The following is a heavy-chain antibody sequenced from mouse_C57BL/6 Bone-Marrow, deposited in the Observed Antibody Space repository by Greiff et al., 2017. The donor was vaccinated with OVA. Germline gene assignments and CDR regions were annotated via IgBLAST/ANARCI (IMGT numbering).Heavy chain of an antibody. J-gene: IGHJ2*01. V-gene: IGHV1-50*01. Sequence: VQLQQSGAELVKPGASVKLSCKASGYTFTSYWMQWVKQRPGQGLEWIGEIDPSDSYTNYNQKFKGKATLTVDTSSSTAYMQLSSLTSEDSAVYYCARRTDGYPDYWGQGTTLTVSS. CDR2: IDPSDSYT. CDR3: ARRTDGYPDY. CDR1: GYTFTSYW. D-gene: IGHD2-3*01.